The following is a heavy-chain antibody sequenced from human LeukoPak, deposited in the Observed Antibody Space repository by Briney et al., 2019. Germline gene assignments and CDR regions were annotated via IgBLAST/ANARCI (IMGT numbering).Heavy chain of an antibody. Sequence: GGSLRLSCAASGFTFSSYWMSWVRQAPGKGLEWVANIKYDEIEKYHVDSVKGRSTISRDNTKNSLYLQMNSLRVEDTAVYYCARDTGALVTHFDYWGQGTLVTVSS. J-gene: IGHJ4*02. CDR3: ARDTGALVTHFDY. V-gene: IGHV3-7*03. D-gene: IGHD5-18*01. CDR2: IKYDEIEK. CDR1: GFTFSSYW.